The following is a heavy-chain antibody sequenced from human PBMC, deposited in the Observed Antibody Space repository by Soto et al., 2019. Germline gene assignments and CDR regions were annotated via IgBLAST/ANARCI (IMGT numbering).Heavy chain of an antibody. CDR2: IGTLGDT. CDR3: VRGRSFDFASTPPPTFGP. Sequence: QLVASGGGLVQPGGSLRLSCVASGFILSTHDMHWVRDTPGEGLECVSGIGTLGDTFYGASVNGRFTISRENAKNSLYLQMNSLPVGDTAVYYCVRGRSFDFASTPPPTFGPWGQGTLVTVSS. V-gene: IGHV3-13*01. D-gene: IGHD3-9*01. CDR1: GFILSTHD. J-gene: IGHJ5*02.